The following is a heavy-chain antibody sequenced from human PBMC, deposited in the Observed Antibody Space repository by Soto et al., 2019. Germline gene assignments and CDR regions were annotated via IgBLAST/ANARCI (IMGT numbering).Heavy chain of an antibody. J-gene: IGHJ6*02. CDR3: GRQVIGSHHYPIAARQYYYYGMDV. D-gene: IGHD6-6*01. CDR2: INHSGST. CDR1: GGSFSGYY. V-gene: IGHV4-34*01. Sequence: PSETLSLTCAVYGGSFSGYYWSWIRQPPGKGLEWIGEINHSGSTNYNPSLKSRVTISVDTSKNQFSLKLSSVTAADTAVYYCGRQVIGSHHYPIAARQYYYYGMDVWGQGTTVTVSS.